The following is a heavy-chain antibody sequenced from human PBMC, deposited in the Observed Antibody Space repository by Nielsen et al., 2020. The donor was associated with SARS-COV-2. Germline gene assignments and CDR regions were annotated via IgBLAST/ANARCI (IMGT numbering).Heavy chain of an antibody. D-gene: IGHD6-13*01. CDR3: ARGDIAATFDP. V-gene: IGHV4-34*01. CDR1: GGSFSGYY. Sequence: SQTLSLTCAVYGGSFSGYYWSWIRQPPGKGLEWIGEINRSGSTNYNPSLKSRVTISVDTSKNQFSLKLSSVTAADTAVYYCARGDIAATFDPWGQGTLVTVSS. J-gene: IGHJ5*02. CDR2: INRSGST.